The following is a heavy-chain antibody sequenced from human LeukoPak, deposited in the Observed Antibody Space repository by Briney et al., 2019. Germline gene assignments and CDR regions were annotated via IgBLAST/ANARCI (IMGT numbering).Heavy chain of an antibody. CDR1: GFTFSSYS. V-gene: IGHV3-21*01. D-gene: IGHD2-15*01. J-gene: IGHJ4*02. CDR2: ISSSSSYI. CDR3: AKERCGGGSCYIFDY. Sequence: PGGSLRLSCAASGFTFSSYSMNWVRQAPGKGLEWVSSISSSSSYIYYADSVKGRFTISRDSSRNTLYLQMNSLRAEDTAVYYCAKERCGGGSCYIFDYWGRGTLVTVSS.